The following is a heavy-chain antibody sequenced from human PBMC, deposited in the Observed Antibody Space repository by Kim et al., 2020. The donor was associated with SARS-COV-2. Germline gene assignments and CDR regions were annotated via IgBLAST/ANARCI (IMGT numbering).Heavy chain of an antibody. Sequence: GGSLRLSCAASGFTFSSYGMHWVRQAPGKGLEWVAGISYDGSNKYYADSVKGRFTISRDNSKNTLYLQMNSLRAEDTAVYYCAKEPYSGYPMGYIEWELPRSYFDCCGQGTLVTVSS. V-gene: IGHV3-30*18. D-gene: IGHD5-12*01. CDR3: AKEPYSGYPMGYIEWELPRSYFDC. CDR2: ISYDGSNK. CDR1: GFTFSSYG. J-gene: IGHJ4*02.